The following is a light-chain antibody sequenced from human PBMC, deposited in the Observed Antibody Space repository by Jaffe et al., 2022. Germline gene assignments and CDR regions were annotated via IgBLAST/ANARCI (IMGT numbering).Light chain of an antibody. CDR2: AAS. J-gene: IGKJ1*01. CDR1: QGISSY. CDR3: QQVNSYPRT. V-gene: IGKV1-9*01. Sequence: DIQLTQSPSFLSASVGDRVTITCRANQGISSYLAWYQQKPGKAPKLLIYAASTLQSGVPSRFSGSGSGTEFTLTISSLQPEDFATYYCQQVNSYPRTFGQGTKVEIK.